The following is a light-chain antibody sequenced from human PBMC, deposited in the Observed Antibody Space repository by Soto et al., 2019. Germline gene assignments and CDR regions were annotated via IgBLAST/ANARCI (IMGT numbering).Light chain of an antibody. J-gene: IGLJ3*02. V-gene: IGLV2-14*01. CDR2: EVS. Sequence: QSALTQPASVSESPGQSITISCTGTSSDVGAYDHVPWYQQHPGKAPKLMIYEVSNRPSGVSDRFSGSKSGNTASLTISGLQAEDDADYYCSSYTTTNTWVFGGGTKLTVL. CDR3: SSYTTTNTWV. CDR1: SSDVGAYDH.